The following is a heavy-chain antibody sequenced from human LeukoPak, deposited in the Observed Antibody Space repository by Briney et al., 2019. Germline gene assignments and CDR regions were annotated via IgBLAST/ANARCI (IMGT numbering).Heavy chain of an antibody. V-gene: IGHV7-4-1*02. D-gene: IGHD3-10*01. Sequence: VASVKVSCKASGYTFTSYDINWVRQAPGQGLEWMGWINTNTGNPTYAQGFTGRFVFSLDTSVSTAYLQISSLKAEDTAVYYCARDRRYYSTHINWFDPWGQGTLVTVSS. CDR1: GYTFTSYD. CDR2: INTNTGNP. J-gene: IGHJ5*02. CDR3: ARDRRYYSTHINWFDP.